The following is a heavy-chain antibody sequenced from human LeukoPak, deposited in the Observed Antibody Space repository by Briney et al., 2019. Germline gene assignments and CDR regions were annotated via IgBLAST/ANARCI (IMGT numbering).Heavy chain of an antibody. Sequence: ASVKVSCKTSGYSFTDYYMHWVRQAPGQGLEWMGWINPNSGGTSAAQKFQGRVTMTRDTSITTVYMEVSWLTSDDTTIYYCARADRLHGGPYLIGPWGQGTLVTVSS. CDR2: INPNSGGT. J-gene: IGHJ5*02. V-gene: IGHV1-2*02. CDR3: ARADRLHGGPYLIGP. CDR1: GYSFTDYY. D-gene: IGHD2-21*01.